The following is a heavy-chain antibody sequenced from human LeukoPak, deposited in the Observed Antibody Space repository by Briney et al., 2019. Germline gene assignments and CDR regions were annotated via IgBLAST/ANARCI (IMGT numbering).Heavy chain of an antibody. V-gene: IGHV3-9*01. CDR1: GFTFDDYA. Sequence: GRSLRLSCAASGFTFDDYAMHWVRQAPGKGLEWVSGISWNSLSINCADSVKGRFTISRDNAKNSLYLQMNSLRAEDTAVYYCARGRWLGDYWGQGTLVTVSS. J-gene: IGHJ4*02. CDR2: ISWNSLSI. CDR3: ARGRWLGDY. D-gene: IGHD5-24*01.